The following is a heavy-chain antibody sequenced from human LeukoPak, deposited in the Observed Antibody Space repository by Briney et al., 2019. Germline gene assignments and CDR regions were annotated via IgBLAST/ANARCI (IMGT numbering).Heavy chain of an antibody. Sequence: SSETLSLTCTVSGGSISSYYWSWIRQPPGKGLEWIGYIYYSGSTNYNPSLKSRVTISVDTSKNQFSLKLSSVTAADTAVYYCASSQLGTPFDYWGQGTLVTVSS. CDR1: GGSISSYY. CDR2: IYYSGST. D-gene: IGHD1-1*01. V-gene: IGHV4-59*01. J-gene: IGHJ4*02. CDR3: ASSQLGTPFDY.